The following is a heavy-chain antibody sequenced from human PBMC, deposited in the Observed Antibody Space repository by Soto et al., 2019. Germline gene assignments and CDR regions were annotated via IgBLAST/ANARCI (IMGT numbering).Heavy chain of an antibody. CDR1: GGSIINGDTY. CDR3: ARDAPGVAPY. Sequence: QVKLQESGPGLVKPSQTLSLTCTVSGGSIINGDTYLNWIRQHPEKGLEWMGYINYRGTTNYNPDPKCRILISIDTSKNQFSLRLTSVTAADTAVYYCARDAPGVAPYWGQGTLVTVSS. D-gene: IGHD2-15*01. J-gene: IGHJ4*02. CDR2: INYRGTT. V-gene: IGHV4-31*03.